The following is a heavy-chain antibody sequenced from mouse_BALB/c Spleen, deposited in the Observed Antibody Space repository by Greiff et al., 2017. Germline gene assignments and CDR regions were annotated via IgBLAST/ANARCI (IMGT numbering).Heavy chain of an antibody. V-gene: IGHV2-9*02. D-gene: IGHD2-1*01. CDR2: IWAGGST. J-gene: IGHJ2*01. CDR1: GFSLTSYG. CDR3: ARDFSPNGNLPHYVDY. Sequence: VHLVESGPGLVAPSQSLSITCTVSGFSLTSYGVHWVRQPPGKGLEWLGVIWAGGSTNYNSALMSRLSISKDNSKSQVFLKMNSLQTDDTAMYYCARDFSPNGNLPHYVDYWGQGTTLTVSS.